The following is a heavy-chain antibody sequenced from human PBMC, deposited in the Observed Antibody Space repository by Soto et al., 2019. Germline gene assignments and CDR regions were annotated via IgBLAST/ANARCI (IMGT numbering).Heavy chain of an antibody. D-gene: IGHD3-10*01. Sequence: PGGSLRLSCAASGFTFSSYSMNWVRQAPGKGLEWVSSISSSSSYIYYADSVKGRFTISRDNAKNSLYPQMNSLRAEDTAVYYCASYYGSRSSKDYYYYYMDVWGKGTTVTVSS. J-gene: IGHJ6*03. CDR3: ASYYGSRSSKDYYYYYMDV. CDR2: ISSSSSYI. CDR1: GFTFSSYS. V-gene: IGHV3-21*01.